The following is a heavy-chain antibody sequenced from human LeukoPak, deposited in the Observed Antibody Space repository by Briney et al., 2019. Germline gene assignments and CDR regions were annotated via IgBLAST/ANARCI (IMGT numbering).Heavy chain of an antibody. V-gene: IGHV1-69*04. D-gene: IGHD2-2*01. CDR1: GGTFSSYA. CDR2: IIPILGIA. J-gene: IGHJ4*02. Sequence: SVKVSCKASGGTFSSYAISWVRQAPGEGLEWMGRIIPILGIANYAQKFQGRVTITADKSTSTAYMELSSLRSEDTAVYYCARERDLGYCSSTSCYVLDYWGQGTLVTVSS. CDR3: ARERDLGYCSSTSCYVLDY.